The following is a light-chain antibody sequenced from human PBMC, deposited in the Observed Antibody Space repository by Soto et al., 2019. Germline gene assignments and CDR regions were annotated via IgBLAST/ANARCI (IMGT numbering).Light chain of an antibody. Sequence: QSVLTQPPSASGTPGQRVTISCSGSSSNIGSNYVYWYQQLPGTAPKLLIYSNNQRPSGIPDRFSGSKSGTSASLAITGLLSGDEAEYYCATWDNSLSVVVFGGGTKLTGL. J-gene: IGLJ2*01. CDR3: ATWDNSLSVVV. V-gene: IGLV1-47*02. CDR1: SSNIGSNY. CDR2: SNN.